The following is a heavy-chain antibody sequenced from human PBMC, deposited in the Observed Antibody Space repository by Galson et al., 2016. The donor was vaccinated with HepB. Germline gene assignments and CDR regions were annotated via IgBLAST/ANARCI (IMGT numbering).Heavy chain of an antibody. CDR3: THMSRLGMLRAFDI. V-gene: IGHV3-15*07. CDR2: IKSKIDGGTT. Sequence: SLRLSCAASGFTFTNAWMNWVRQAPGKGLEWVGRIKSKIDGGTTDYAAPMKGRFTISRDDSKTTVYLQMTSLKSEDTAVYYCTHMSRLGMLRAFDIWGQGTMVTVSS. CDR1: GFTFTNAW. J-gene: IGHJ3*02. D-gene: IGHD1-1*01.